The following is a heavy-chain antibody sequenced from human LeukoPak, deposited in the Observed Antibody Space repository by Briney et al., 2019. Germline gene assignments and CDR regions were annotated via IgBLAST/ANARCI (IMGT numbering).Heavy chain of an antibody. CDR1: GGSISSGDYY. CDR2: IYYSGST. J-gene: IGHJ4*02. V-gene: IGHV4-61*08. D-gene: IGHD3-16*02. Sequence: SETLSLTCTVSGGSISSGDYYWSWIRQPPGKGLEWIGYIYYSGSTNYNPSLKSRVTISVDTSKNQFPLKLSSVTAADTAVYYCARGTFDYVWGSYRPFDYWGQGTLVTVSS. CDR3: ARGTFDYVWGSYRPFDY.